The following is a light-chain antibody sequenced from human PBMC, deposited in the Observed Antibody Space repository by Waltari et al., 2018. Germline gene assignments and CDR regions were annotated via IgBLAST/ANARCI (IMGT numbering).Light chain of an antibody. CDR1: SSNIGSHY. Sequence: QSVLTQPPSAPGTPGQGVTISCSGSSSNIGSHYVYWYQQLPGTAPKLLIYRNDQRPSGVPARFSGSKSGTSASLDISGLRSEDEADYHCATWDDNLSHWVFGGGTKMTVL. CDR3: ATWDDNLSHWV. J-gene: IGLJ3*02. CDR2: RND. V-gene: IGLV1-47*01.